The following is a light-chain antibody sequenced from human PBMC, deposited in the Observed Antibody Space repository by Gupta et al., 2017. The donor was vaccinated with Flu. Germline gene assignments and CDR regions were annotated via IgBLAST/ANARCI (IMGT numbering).Light chain of an antibody. V-gene: IGLV6-57*03. CDR2: DDI. J-gene: IGLJ2*01. CDR1: GGGIGSNY. CDR3: QNYESDSRV. Sequence: VTISCTRGGGGIGSNYVQWYQQRPGSAPSLLIFDDIRRPSGVPGRFSASVDTSSNSSSLTISELKTEDEAFYYCQNYESDSRVFGGGTKLTV.